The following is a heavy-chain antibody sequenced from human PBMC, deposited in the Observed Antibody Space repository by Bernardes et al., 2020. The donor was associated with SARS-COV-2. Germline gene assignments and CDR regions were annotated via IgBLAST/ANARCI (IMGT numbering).Heavy chain of an antibody. CDR2: IYPGDSDT. D-gene: IGHD6-6*01. CDR3: ARLSFYSSSRAAQYYYYGMDV. J-gene: IGHJ6*02. V-gene: IGHV5-51*01. CDR1: GYSFTSYW. Sequence: GESLKISCKGSGYSFTSYWIGWVRQMPGKGLEWMGIIYPGDSDTRYSPSFQGQVTISADKSISTAYLQWSSLKASDTAMYYCARLSFYSSSRAAQYYYYGMDVWGQGTTVTVSS.